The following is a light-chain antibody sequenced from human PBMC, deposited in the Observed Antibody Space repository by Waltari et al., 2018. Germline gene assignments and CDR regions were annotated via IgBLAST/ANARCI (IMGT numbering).Light chain of an antibody. V-gene: IGKV3-11*01. CDR1: QAVSNY. Sequence: EIVLTQSPGTLSVSPGETATLSCRASQAVSNYLGWYQQKPGQPPRPLINDASNRAPGVPARFSGSGSGTDFTLTISSLEPEDFGVYYCQQRVSWPVTFGQGTKLEIK. J-gene: IGKJ2*01. CDR3: QQRVSWPVT. CDR2: DAS.